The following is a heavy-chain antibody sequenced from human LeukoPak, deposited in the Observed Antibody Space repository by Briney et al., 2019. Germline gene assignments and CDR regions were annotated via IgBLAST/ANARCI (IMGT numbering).Heavy chain of an antibody. CDR3: ARDRLTGYPTPYFDY. Sequence: GASVTVSYKASGYSFTSYYMHWVRQAPGQGLEWLGTINPSGGSANFAQKFQGRVTMSRDMSTSTVYMELSSLRFEDTAVYYCARDRLTGYPTPYFDYWGQGTLVTVSS. CDR1: GYSFTSYY. V-gene: IGHV1-46*01. J-gene: IGHJ4*02. CDR2: INPSGGSA. D-gene: IGHD5-18*01.